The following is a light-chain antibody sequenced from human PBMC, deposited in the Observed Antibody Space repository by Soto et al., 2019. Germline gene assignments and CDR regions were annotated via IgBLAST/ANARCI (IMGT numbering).Light chain of an antibody. V-gene: IGLV1-44*01. CDR3: AAWDDSLTGVV. CDR1: SSNIGSNT. Sequence: QSVLTEPPSASGTPGQRVTISCSGSSSNIGSNTVSWYQQLPGTAPKLLIYTNNQRPSGVPDRFSGSKSGTSASLAISGLQSEDEAEYDCAAWDDSLTGVVVGGGTKLTFL. CDR2: TNN. J-gene: IGLJ2*01.